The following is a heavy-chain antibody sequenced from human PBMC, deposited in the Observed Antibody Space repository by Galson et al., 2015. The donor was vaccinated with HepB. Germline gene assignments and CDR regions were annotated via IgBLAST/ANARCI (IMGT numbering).Heavy chain of an antibody. V-gene: IGHV3-7*01. CDR2: IKQDGSEK. CDR3: ARVKAIDYYDSSGLNYDAFDI. J-gene: IGHJ3*02. D-gene: IGHD3-22*01. Sequence: SLRLSCAASGFTFSSYWMSWVRQAPGKGLEWVANIKQDGSEKYYVDSVKGRFTISRDNAKNSLYLQMNSLRAEDTAVYYCARVKAIDYYDSSGLNYDAFDIWGQGTMVTVSS. CDR1: GFTFSSYW.